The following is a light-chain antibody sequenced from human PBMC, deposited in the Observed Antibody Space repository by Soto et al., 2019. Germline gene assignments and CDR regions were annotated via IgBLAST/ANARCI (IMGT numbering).Light chain of an antibody. CDR3: QQYGGFSRT. CDR1: QSISSS. V-gene: IGKV1-5*01. J-gene: IGKJ1*01. Sequence: DIQVTQSRSTLSASVGSRVTITCRASQSISSSLAWYHQKPGTAPKLLIYDASSLERGVPSRFSGSGSGTEFTLTISSLQTDDFATYYCQQYGGFSRTFGQGTKVDIK. CDR2: DAS.